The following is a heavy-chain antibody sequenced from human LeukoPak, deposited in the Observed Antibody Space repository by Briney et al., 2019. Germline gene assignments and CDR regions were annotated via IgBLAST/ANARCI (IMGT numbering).Heavy chain of an antibody. CDR2: MNPNSGNT. J-gene: IGHJ6*02. D-gene: IGHD3-9*01. V-gene: IGHV1-8*01. CDR3: ARCNDILTGYFHYYYYGMDV. CDR1: GYTFTSYD. Sequence: ASVKVSCKASGYTFTSYDINWVRQATGQGLEWMGWMNPNSGNTGYAQKFQGRVTMTRNTSISTAYMELSSLRSEDTAVYYCARCNDILTGYFHYYYYGMDVWGQGTTVTVSS.